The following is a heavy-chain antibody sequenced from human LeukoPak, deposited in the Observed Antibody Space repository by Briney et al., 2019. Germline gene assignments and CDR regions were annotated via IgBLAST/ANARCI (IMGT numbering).Heavy chain of an antibody. D-gene: IGHD3-10*01. V-gene: IGHV3-48*03. Sequence: GGSLRLSCAASGFTFSSYEMNWVCQAPGKGLEWVSYISSSGSTIYYADSVKGRFTISRDNSKNTLFLQMNSLRAEDTAVYYCARYGSGKNFDYWGQGTLVTVSS. CDR2: ISSSGSTI. CDR1: GFTFSSYE. J-gene: IGHJ4*02. CDR3: ARYGSGKNFDY.